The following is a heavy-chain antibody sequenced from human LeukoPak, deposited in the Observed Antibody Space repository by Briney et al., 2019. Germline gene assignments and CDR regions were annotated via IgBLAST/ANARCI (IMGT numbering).Heavy chain of an antibody. CDR3: ARGGIAAAGTS. CDR1: GYTFTSYA. D-gene: IGHD6-13*01. CDR2: INAGNGNT. Sequence: ASVKVSCKASGYTFTSYAMHWVRQAPGQRLEWMGWINAGNGNTKYSQKFQGGVTITRDTSASTAYMELSSVRSEDTAVYYCARGGIAAAGTSWGQGTLVTVSS. J-gene: IGHJ5*02. V-gene: IGHV1-3*01.